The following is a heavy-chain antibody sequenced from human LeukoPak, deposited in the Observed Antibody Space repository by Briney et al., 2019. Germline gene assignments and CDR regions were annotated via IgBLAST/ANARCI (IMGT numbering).Heavy chain of an antibody. D-gene: IGHD2-15*01. J-gene: IGHJ6*02. CDR1: GFTFSNYA. CDR2: VSTSGVDT. CDR3: AKDQRYWAV. V-gene: IGHV3-23*01. Sequence: QPGGSLRLSCAVSGFTFSNYAMSWVRQAPGKGLEWVSGVSTSGVDTYYADSVKGRFTNSRDNSRNTLYLQMNSLRAEDTAAYYCAKDQRYWAVWGQGTTVTVSS.